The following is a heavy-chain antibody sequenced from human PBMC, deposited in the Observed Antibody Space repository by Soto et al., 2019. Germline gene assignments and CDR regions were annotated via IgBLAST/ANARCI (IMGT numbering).Heavy chain of an antibody. CDR3: VRQYYDFWTDFPDFDY. J-gene: IGHJ4*02. V-gene: IGHV1-18*01. CDR1: GYTFSKYD. Sequence: EASVKVSCKTSGYTFSKYDISWVRQAPGQGLEWMGLISANSGRANYAQKLQGRVTMTTDTSTSTAYMELRSLRSDDTAVYYRVRQYYDFWTDFPDFDYWGQGTLVTVSS. D-gene: IGHD3-3*01. CDR2: ISANSGRA.